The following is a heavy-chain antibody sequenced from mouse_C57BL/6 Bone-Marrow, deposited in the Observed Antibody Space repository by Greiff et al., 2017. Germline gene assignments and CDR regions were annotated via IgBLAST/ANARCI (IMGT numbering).Heavy chain of an antibody. Sequence: VQLQQSGPELVKPGDSVKISCKASGYSFTGYFMNWVMQSHGKSLEWIGRINPYNGDTFYNQKFKGKATLTVDKSSSTAHMELRSLTSEDSAVYYCARRGVVATGAMDYWGQGTSVTVSS. J-gene: IGHJ4*01. CDR1: GYSFTGYF. CDR2: INPYNGDT. V-gene: IGHV1-20*01. CDR3: ARRGVVATGAMDY. D-gene: IGHD1-1*01.